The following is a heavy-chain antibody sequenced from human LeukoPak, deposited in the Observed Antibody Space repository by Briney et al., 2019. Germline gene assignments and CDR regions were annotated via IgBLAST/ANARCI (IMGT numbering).Heavy chain of an antibody. D-gene: IGHD2-2*01. J-gene: IGHJ4*02. CDR3: ARRCSSTSCPFEN. CDR1: GHSFTSYW. V-gene: IGHV5-10-1*01. CDR2: IDPSDSYT. Sequence: GESLKISCQGSGHSFTSYWITWVRQMPGKGLEWMGRIDPSDSYTNYSPSFQGHVTISADKSISTAYLQWSSLKASDTAMYYCARRCSSTSCPFENWGQGTLVTVSS.